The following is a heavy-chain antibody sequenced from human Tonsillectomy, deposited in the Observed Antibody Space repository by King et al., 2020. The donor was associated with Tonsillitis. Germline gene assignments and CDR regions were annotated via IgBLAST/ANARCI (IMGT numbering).Heavy chain of an antibody. CDR2: IAGSAGST. J-gene: IGHJ4*02. D-gene: IGHD2-21*01. CDR1: GFTFSSLA. V-gene: IGHV3-23*04. Sequence: VQLVESGGDLVQPGGSLRLSCAASGFTFSSLAMNWVRQAPGKGLEWVSAIAGSAGSTYYADSVKGRFTISRHSSKNTLYLQMNSLRVADTAVYYCAKHIAGFGDNCDQSYWGQGTLVTVSS. CDR3: AKHIAGFGDNCDQSY.